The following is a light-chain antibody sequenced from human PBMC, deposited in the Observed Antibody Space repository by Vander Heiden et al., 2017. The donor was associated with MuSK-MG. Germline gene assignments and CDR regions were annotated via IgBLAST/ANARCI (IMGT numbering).Light chain of an antibody. V-gene: IGLV3-9*01. J-gene: IGLJ2*01. CDR1: NIERKN. Sequence: SYELTQPLSVSVALGQTARITCGGNNIERKNVHWYQQRPGQAPTLVMYRDFNRPSGIPERFSGSNSRNTATLTISSAQVGDEADYYCQVWDSGIVFFGGGTKLTVL. CDR3: QVWDSGIVF. CDR2: RDF.